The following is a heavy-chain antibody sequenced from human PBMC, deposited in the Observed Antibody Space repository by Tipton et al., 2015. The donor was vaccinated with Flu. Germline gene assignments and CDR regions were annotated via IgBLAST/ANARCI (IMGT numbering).Heavy chain of an antibody. V-gene: IGHV3-33*01. CDR3: ASGGYQLYGMDV. CDR2: IWSRGDNK. J-gene: IGHJ6*02. D-gene: IGHD3-16*01. Sequence: QVQLVQSGGGVVQPGRSLRLSCAASGFTFSSYGMHWVRQAPGKGLEWVAVIWSRGDNKDYADSVRGRFTISRDNSRDTLYLQMNSLRVEDTAVYYCASGGYQLYGMDVWGQGTTVTVSS. CDR1: GFTFSSYG.